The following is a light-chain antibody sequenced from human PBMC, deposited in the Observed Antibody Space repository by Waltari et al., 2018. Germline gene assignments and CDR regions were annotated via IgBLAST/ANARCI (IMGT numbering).Light chain of an antibody. Sequence: QSALTQPASVSGSPGPAIIISCTATRSDVGGSAYVSWEQEYPGKAPRLIIYDVYNRPSGVSNRFSGSKSDNTASLTISGLQAEDESVYYCSSYTSSGVVFGGGTKLTVL. J-gene: IGLJ2*01. CDR2: DVY. CDR3: SSYTSSGVV. CDR1: RSDVGGSAY. V-gene: IGLV2-14*01.